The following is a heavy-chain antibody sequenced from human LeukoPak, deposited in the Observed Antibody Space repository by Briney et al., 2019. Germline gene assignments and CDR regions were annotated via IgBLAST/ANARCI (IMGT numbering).Heavy chain of an antibody. V-gene: IGHV3-74*01. J-gene: IGHJ4*02. CDR1: GFSFSTYW. CDR2: INSDGSST. Sequence: GGSLRLSCAASGFSFSTYWMHWVRQAPGKGLVWVSRINSDGSSTSYADSVKGRFTLSRDNAKNTLYLQMNTLRAEDTAVYYCALGTKPLSYHLFDYWGQGALVTVSS. CDR3: ALGTKPLSYHLFDY. D-gene: IGHD1-7*01.